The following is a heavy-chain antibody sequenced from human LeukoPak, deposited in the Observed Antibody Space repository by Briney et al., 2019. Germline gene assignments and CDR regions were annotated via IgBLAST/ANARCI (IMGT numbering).Heavy chain of an antibody. CDR3: AIFDFLFGEIDNWFDP. J-gene: IGHJ5*02. Sequence: GESLKISCKGSGYNFTIYWIGWVRQMPGKGLEWMGVIYPGDSDTRYSPSFQGQVTISADKSISTAYLQWSSLKASDTAMYYCAIFDFLFGEIDNWFDPWGQGTLVTVSS. CDR2: IYPGDSDT. D-gene: IGHD3-16*01. CDR1: GYNFTIYW. V-gene: IGHV5-51*01.